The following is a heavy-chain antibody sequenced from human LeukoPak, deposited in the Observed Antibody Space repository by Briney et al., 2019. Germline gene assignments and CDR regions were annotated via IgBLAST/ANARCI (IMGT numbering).Heavy chain of an antibody. J-gene: IGHJ5*02. D-gene: IGHD1-26*01. CDR3: ARVGRVGATGNWFDP. Sequence: ASVKVSCKASGYTFTGYYMHWARQAPGQGLEWMGWINPNSGGTNYAQKFQGWVTMTRDTSISTAYMELSRLRSDDTAVYYCARVGRVGATGNWFDPWGQGTLVTVSS. V-gene: IGHV1-2*04. CDR2: INPNSGGT. CDR1: GYTFTGYY.